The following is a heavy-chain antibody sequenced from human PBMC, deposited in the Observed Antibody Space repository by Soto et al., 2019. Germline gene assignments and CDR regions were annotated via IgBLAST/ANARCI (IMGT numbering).Heavy chain of an antibody. CDR3: ATPYYFNH. CDR2: ISDGSSYI. V-gene: IGHV3-21*06. CDR1: GFMFSAYT. D-gene: IGHD3-16*01. Sequence: PGGSLRLSCVASGFMFSAYTMNWVRQAPGKGLEWLSSISDGSSYIDYADSLRGRFTVSRDNARNSLYLQIDSLGVEDTAVYYCATPYYFNHWGPGTLVTVSS. J-gene: IGHJ1*01.